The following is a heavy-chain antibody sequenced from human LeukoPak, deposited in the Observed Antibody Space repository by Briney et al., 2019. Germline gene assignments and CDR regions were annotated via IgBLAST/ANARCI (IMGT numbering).Heavy chain of an antibody. CDR3: ARDWTLNY. J-gene: IGHJ4*02. Sequence: GGSLRLSCAASGFTFSSYAMHWVRQAPGKGLEWVAVVSFDGDNKYYADSVKDRFTISRDNSQNTLYLQLNSLRAEDTAVYYCARDWTLNYWGQGTLVTVSS. D-gene: IGHD3/OR15-3a*01. V-gene: IGHV3-30-3*01. CDR1: GFTFSSYA. CDR2: VSFDGDNK.